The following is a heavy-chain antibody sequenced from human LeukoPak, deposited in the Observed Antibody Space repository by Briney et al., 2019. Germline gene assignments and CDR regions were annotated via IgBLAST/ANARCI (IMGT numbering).Heavy chain of an antibody. D-gene: IGHD3-22*01. CDR2: ISGSGGST. CDR3: ANPYYDSSVDY. J-gene: IGHJ4*02. CDR1: GFTFSSYA. Sequence: GGSLRLSCAASGFTFSSYAMSWVRQAPGKGLEWVSAISGSGGSTHYADSVKGRFTISRDNSKNTLYLQMNSLRAEDTAVYYCANPYYDSSVDYWGQGTLVTVSS. V-gene: IGHV3-23*01.